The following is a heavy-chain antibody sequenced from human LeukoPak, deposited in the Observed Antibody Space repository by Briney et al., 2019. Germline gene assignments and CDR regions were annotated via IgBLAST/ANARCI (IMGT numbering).Heavy chain of an antibody. D-gene: IGHD1-1*01. CDR1: GGSISSGSYY. Sequence: SETLSLTCTVSGGSISSGSYYWSWIRQPAGKGLEWIGRIYTSGSTNYNPSLKSRVTISVDTSKNQFSLKLSSVTAADTAVYYCATDQLGTFDYWGQGTLVTVSS. CDR3: ATDQLGTFDY. V-gene: IGHV4-61*02. CDR2: IYTSGST. J-gene: IGHJ4*02.